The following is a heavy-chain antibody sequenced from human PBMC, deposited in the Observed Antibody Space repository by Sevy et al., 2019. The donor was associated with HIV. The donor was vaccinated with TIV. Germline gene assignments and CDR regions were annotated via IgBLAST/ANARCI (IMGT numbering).Heavy chain of an antibody. Sequence: GGSLRLSCAASGFTFSDSTMHWVRQASGKGLEWVGRIRSKGNSYATAYAASLIGRFTISRDDSKNTAYLQMNSLKTEDTVVYYCINGDLDYWGRGTLVTVSS. CDR1: GFTFSDST. CDR3: INGDLDY. V-gene: IGHV3-73*01. D-gene: IGHD4-17*01. J-gene: IGHJ4*02. CDR2: IRSKGNSYAT.